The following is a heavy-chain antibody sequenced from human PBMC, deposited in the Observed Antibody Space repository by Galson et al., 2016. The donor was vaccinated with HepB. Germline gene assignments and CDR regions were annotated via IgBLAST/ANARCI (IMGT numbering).Heavy chain of an antibody. CDR1: GGSFNVYY. D-gene: IGHD2-15*01. J-gene: IGHJ5*02. V-gene: IGHV4-34*01. CDR2: VNHSGAT. CDR3: AGVAVAATNWFDP. Sequence: SETLSLTCGVSGGSFNVYYWSWIRQPPGKGLEWIGEVNHSGATKYNPTLKSRVTISADTPKNQFSLKSTSMTAADTAVYYCAGVAVAATNWFDPWGQGTLVTVSS.